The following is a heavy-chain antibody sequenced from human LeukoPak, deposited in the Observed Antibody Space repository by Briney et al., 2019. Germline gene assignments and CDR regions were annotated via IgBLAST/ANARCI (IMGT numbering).Heavy chain of an antibody. V-gene: IGHV4-38-2*01. CDR3: ARARVVHYNFRSGLHWYFDV. Sequence: SETLSLTCDVSGFSISSGHYWAWIRQSPGKGLEWIGTVSYNGNTYYNSSLKSRLDVSVDTSRNHFSLSLSSLTAAGTAVYHCARARVVHYNFRSGLHWYFDVWGRGTLVTVSS. CDR2: VSYNGNT. J-gene: IGHJ2*01. CDR1: GFSISSGHY. D-gene: IGHD3-3*01.